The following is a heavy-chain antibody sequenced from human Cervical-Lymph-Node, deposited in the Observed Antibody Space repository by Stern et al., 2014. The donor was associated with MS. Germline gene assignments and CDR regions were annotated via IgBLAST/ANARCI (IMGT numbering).Heavy chain of an antibody. D-gene: IGHD3-16*02. J-gene: IGHJ4*02. Sequence: QVQLVQSGAEVKKPGSSVKVSCKASGGTFSSYTIGWVRQAPGQGLEWMGGIIPLFGIANNAEKFQGRVTITADESTSTAYMDLSTLRSEDTAVYYCARATSDYIWGSYRYLDYWGQGTQVTVSS. CDR2: IIPLFGIA. CDR1: GGTFSSYT. V-gene: IGHV1-69*01. CDR3: ARATSDYIWGSYRYLDY.